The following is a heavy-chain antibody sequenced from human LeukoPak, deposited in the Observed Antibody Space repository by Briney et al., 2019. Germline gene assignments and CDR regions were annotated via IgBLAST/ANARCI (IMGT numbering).Heavy chain of an antibody. CDR1: GFTFGDYY. CDR3: ARDAA. Sequence: GGSLRLSCAASGFTFGDYYMSWIRQAPGKGLEWISYISSSSGSNKYYSQSAKGRFTISRDNDKNSLFLQMNSLTAEDTAVYYCARDAAWGQGTLIIVSS. J-gene: IGHJ5*02. CDR2: ISSSSGSNK. V-gene: IGHV3-11*01.